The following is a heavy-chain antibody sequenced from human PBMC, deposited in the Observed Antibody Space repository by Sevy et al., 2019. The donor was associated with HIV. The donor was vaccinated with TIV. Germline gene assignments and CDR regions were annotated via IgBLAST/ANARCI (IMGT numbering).Heavy chain of an antibody. CDR3: AKDRVSGTYYTGDFDY. D-gene: IGHD3-10*01. J-gene: IGHJ4*02. Sequence: GGYLRLSCAASGFTFSIYAMSWVRQAPGKGLEWLSVISITGGSTYYADSVKGRFTISRDNSKNTLYLQMNTLRAEDTAVYSSAKDRVSGTYYTGDFDYWGQGTLVTVSS. CDR2: ISITGGST. CDR1: GFTFSIYA. V-gene: IGHV3-23*01.